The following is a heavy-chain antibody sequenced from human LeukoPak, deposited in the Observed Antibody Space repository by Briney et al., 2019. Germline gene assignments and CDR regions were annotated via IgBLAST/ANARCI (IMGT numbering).Heavy chain of an antibody. CDR3: ARVPATVKADY. J-gene: IGHJ4*02. Sequence: GGSLRLSRAASGFTFSNDWMTWVRQAPGKGLEWVANINQDGSAKYYVVSVKGRFTISRDNAKNSLFLHMNSLRAEDTALYFCARVPATVKADYWGQGTLVTVSS. D-gene: IGHD4-17*01. CDR1: GFTFSNDW. V-gene: IGHV3-7*04. CDR2: INQDGSAK.